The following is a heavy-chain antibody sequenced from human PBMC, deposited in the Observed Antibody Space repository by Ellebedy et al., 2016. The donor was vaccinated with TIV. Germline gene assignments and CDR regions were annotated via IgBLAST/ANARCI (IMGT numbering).Heavy chain of an antibody. D-gene: IGHD6-6*01. Sequence: SETLSLTXTVSGGSISRSSYYWGWIRQPPGKGLEWIGSIYYSGSTYYNPSLKSRVTISVDTSKNQFSLKLSSVTAADTAVYYCARVRPINLLYSSSSYWFGPWGQGTLVTVSS. CDR2: IYYSGST. J-gene: IGHJ5*02. CDR1: GGSISRSSYY. V-gene: IGHV4-39*01. CDR3: ARVRPINLLYSSSSYWFGP.